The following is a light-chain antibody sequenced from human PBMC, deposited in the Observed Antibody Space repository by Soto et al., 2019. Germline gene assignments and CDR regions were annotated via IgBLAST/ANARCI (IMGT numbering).Light chain of an antibody. J-gene: IGLJ1*01. CDR3: CSDAGTFV. V-gene: IGLV2-23*02. CDR1: SGDIGTYNL. Sequence: QSALTQPASVSGSPGQSITISCTGTSGDIGTYNLVSWYQQHPGKAPTLMIFEVTRRPSGVSARFSGSKSGNTASLTISGLQPEDEADYYCCSDAGTFVFGPGTKLTVL. CDR2: EVT.